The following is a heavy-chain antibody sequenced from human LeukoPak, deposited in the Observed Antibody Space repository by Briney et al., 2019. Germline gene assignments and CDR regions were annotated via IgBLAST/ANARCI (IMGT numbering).Heavy chain of an antibody. D-gene: IGHD1-26*01. CDR1: GFSFSDNW. CDR2: IKEDGSEK. CDR3: AKYFRADSGNYYRSFDY. Sequence: PGGSLRLSCAASGFSFSDNWMSWVRQAPGKGLEWVANIKEDGSEKNYVESVKGRFTISRDNAKNSLYLQMISLRAEDTAVYYCAKYFRADSGNYYRSFDYWGQGTLVTVSS. J-gene: IGHJ4*02. V-gene: IGHV3-7*05.